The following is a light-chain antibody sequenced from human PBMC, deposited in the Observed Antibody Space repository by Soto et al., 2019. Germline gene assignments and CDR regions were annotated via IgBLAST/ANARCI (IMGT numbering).Light chain of an antibody. Sequence: EIVLSQSPGTLSLSPGERATLSCRASQSVTNRYLAWYRQKPGQAPRLLIFGASIRDTGIPDRFSGSGSGTDFTLTISRLEPEEFAVYYCQQYGSSPGTFGQGTKVEI. V-gene: IGKV3-20*01. CDR1: QSVTNRY. CDR3: QQYGSSPGT. J-gene: IGKJ1*01. CDR2: GAS.